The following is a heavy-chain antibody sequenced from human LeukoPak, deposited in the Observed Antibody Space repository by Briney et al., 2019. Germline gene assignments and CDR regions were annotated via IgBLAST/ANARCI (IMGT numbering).Heavy chain of an antibody. CDR3: ARNGKPWLVTSLFDH. CDR1: GYTFTGYY. D-gene: IGHD6-19*01. Sequence: GASVKVSCKASGYTFTGYYMHWVRQAPGQGLEWMGWINPNSGGTNYAQKFQGRVTMTRDTSISTAYMELSRLRSDDTAVYYCARNGKPWLVTSLFDHWGQGTLVTVSP. J-gene: IGHJ4*02. V-gene: IGHV1-2*02. CDR2: INPNSGGT.